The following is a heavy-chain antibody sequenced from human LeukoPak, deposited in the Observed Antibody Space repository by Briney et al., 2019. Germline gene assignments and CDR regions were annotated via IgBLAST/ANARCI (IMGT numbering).Heavy chain of an antibody. CDR1: GYTFTSYY. CDR2: INPSGGST. D-gene: IGHD3-22*01. Sequence: ASVKVSCKASGYTFTSYYMHWVRQAPGQGLEWMAIINPSGGSTSYAQKFQGRVTMTRDTSTSTVYMELSSLRSEDTAVYYCARDPPFIKGSGYAAGYFDYWGQGTLVTVSS. CDR3: ARDPPFIKGSGYAAGYFDY. V-gene: IGHV1-46*01. J-gene: IGHJ4*02.